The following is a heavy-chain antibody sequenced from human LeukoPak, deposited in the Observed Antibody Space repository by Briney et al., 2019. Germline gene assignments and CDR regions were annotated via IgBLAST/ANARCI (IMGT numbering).Heavy chain of an antibody. CDR2: ISYDGRNT. V-gene: IGHV3-30-3*01. Sequence: GGSLRLSCAASGFIFSNYPMHWVRQAPDKGLEWVSLISYDGRNTYYADSVKGRFTISRDDSKNTLYLQMNTLGTEDTSMYYCARSSGTYLVAFDIWGQGTMVTVSS. D-gene: IGHD1-26*01. J-gene: IGHJ3*02. CDR1: GFIFSNYP. CDR3: ARSSGTYLVAFDI.